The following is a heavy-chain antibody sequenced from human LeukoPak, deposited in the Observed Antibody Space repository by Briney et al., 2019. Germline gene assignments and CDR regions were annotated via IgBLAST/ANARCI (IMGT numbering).Heavy chain of an antibody. CDR3: AREGYSGYVLVDYYHYYYMDV. D-gene: IGHD5-12*01. CDR2: ISSSSSYI. J-gene: IGHJ6*03. V-gene: IGHV3-21*01. CDR1: GFTFSSYA. Sequence: GGSLRPSCAASGFTFSSYAMSWVRQAPGKGLEWVSSISSSSSYIYYVDSVKGRFTISRDNAKNSLYLQMNSLRAEDTAVYYCAREGYSGYVLVDYYHYYYMDVWGKGTTVTVSS.